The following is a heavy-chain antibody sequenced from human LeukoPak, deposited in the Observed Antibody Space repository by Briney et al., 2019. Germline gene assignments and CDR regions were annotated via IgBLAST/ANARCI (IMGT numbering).Heavy chain of an antibody. D-gene: IGHD3-22*01. CDR1: GFTVSSNY. V-gene: IGHV3-53*01. Sequence: GGSLRLSCAASGFTVSSNYMSWVRQAPGKGLEWVSVIYSGGNTYYADSVKGRFTISRDNSKNTLYLQMNSLRAEDTAVYYCAREDSSGYLGFHDAFDIWGQGTMVTVSS. CDR3: AREDSSGYLGFHDAFDI. CDR2: IYSGGNT. J-gene: IGHJ3*02.